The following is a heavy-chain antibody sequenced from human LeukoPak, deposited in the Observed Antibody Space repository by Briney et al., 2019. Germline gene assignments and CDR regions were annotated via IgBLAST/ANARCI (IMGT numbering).Heavy chain of an antibody. V-gene: IGHV3-48*03. CDR1: GFTFSSYE. J-gene: IGHJ4*02. CDR2: ISGSGSTI. D-gene: IGHD5-18*01. CDR3: ARDANPAMNPGLFDY. Sequence: GGSLRLSCAASGFTFSSYEMNWVRQAPGKGLEWVSYISGSGSTIYYADSVKGRFTISRDNSKNSLYLQMNSLRAEDTAVYYCARDANPAMNPGLFDYWGQGTLVTVSS.